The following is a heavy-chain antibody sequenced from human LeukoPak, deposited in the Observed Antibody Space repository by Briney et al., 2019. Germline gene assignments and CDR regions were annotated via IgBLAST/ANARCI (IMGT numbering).Heavy chain of an antibody. J-gene: IGHJ4*02. CDR3: AKGLIVGITTASDQ. CDR2: ISGSGYNT. D-gene: IGHD1-26*01. CDR1: GFTFSSYA. Sequence: GGSLRLSCAASGFTFSSYAMSWVRQAPGKGLEWVSDISGSGYNTYYADSLKGRFTISRDNSKNTLYLHMNSLRAEDTAVYHCAKGLIVGITTASDQWGQGTLVTVSS. V-gene: IGHV3-23*01.